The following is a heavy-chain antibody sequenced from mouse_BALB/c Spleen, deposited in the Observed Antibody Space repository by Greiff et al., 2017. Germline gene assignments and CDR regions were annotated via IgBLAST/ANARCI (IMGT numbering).Heavy chain of an antibody. Sequence: EVMLVESGAELVRPGALVKLSCKASGFNIKDYYMHWVKQRPEQGLEWIGWIDPENGNTIYDPKFQGKASITADTSSNTAYLQLSSLTSEDTAVYYCARYGSSYGWFAYWGQGTLVTVSA. D-gene: IGHD1-1*01. J-gene: IGHJ3*01. CDR1: GFNIKDYY. CDR2: IDPENGNT. V-gene: IGHV14-1*02. CDR3: ARYGSSYGWFAY.